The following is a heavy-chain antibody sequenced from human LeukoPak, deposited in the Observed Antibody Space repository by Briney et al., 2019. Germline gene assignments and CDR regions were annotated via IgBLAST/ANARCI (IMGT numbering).Heavy chain of an antibody. Sequence: GGSLRLSCVSSGFTFTNYWMHGVRQVAGKGPVWVGRIDKEGSAAFYAESVKGRFTISRDNVKSTVYLQMNSLTDEDTAVYYCARGGYSGSYYRFDWGQGTLVTVSS. CDR1: GFTFTNYW. V-gene: IGHV3-74*01. CDR3: ARGGYSGSYYRFD. J-gene: IGHJ4*02. D-gene: IGHD1-26*01. CDR2: IDKEGSAA.